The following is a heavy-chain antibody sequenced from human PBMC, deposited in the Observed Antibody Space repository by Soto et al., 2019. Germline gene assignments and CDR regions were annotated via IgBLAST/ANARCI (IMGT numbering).Heavy chain of an antibody. Sequence: ESGGGVVQPGRSLRLSCAVSGFTFSSDAMHWVRQAPGKGLEWVAVISYHGSDKYYADSVKGRFTISRDNSKNTLYLQMNSLKAEDTAVYYCARSRYYYDTSDYLDYWGQGTLVTVSS. J-gene: IGHJ4*02. V-gene: IGHV3-30-3*01. D-gene: IGHD3-22*01. CDR2: ISYHGSDK. CDR1: GFTFSSDA. CDR3: ARSRYYYDTSDYLDY.